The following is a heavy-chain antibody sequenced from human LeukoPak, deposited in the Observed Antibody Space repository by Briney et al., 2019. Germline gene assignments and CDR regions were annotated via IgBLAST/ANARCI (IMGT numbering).Heavy chain of an antibody. Sequence: SETLSLTCTVSGGSISIYYWNWIRQPPGKGLEWIGSIYHSGSTIYNPSLKSRVTISVDTSKNQFSLKLSSVTAADTAVYYCAREKFPYSSMQNWFDPWGQGTLVTVSS. J-gene: IGHJ5*02. D-gene: IGHD6-13*01. V-gene: IGHV4-59*01. CDR3: AREKFPYSSMQNWFDP. CDR2: IYHSGST. CDR1: GGSISIYY.